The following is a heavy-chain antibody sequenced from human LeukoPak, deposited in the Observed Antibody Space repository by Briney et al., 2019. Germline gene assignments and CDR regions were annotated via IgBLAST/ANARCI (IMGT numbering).Heavy chain of an antibody. CDR2: IYTSGST. CDR1: GGSISSYY. V-gene: IGHV4-4*07. D-gene: IGHD4-17*01. J-gene: IGHJ6*03. Sequence: SETLSLTCTVSGGSISSYYWSWIRQPAGKGLEWIGRIYTSGSTNYNPSLKSRVTMSVDTSKNQFSLKLSSVTAADTAVYYCARDRMTTAYYYYYYYMDVWGKGTTVTVSS. CDR3: ARDRMTTAYYYYYYYMDV.